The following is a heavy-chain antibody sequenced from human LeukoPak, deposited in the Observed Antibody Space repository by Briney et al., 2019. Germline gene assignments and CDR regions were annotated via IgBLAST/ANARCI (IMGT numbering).Heavy chain of an antibody. J-gene: IGHJ4*02. V-gene: IGHV1-2*02. CDR3: ARAVDIVVVPAAFHFDY. Sequence: ASVKVSCKASGYTFTGYYMHWVRQAPGQGLEWMGWINPNSGGTYYAQKFQGSVTMTRDTSISTAYMELSRLKSDDTAVYYCARAVDIVVVPAAFHFDYWGQGTLVTVSS. CDR2: INPNSGGT. D-gene: IGHD2-2*01. CDR1: GYTFTGYY.